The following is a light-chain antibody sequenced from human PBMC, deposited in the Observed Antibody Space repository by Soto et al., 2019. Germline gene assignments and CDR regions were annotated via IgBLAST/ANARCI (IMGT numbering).Light chain of an antibody. V-gene: IGKV1-5*01. CDR2: VAS. J-gene: IGKJ5*01. CDR1: QNIGSW. CDR3: QQYNSYYGT. Sequence: DIQMTQSPSTLSASVGDRVTITCRASQNIGSWLAWYQQKPGKAPKVLIYVASSLERGVPSRFSGSGYGKEFTLNIRSSQHDHFATYYCQQYNSYYGTFGQGKGL.